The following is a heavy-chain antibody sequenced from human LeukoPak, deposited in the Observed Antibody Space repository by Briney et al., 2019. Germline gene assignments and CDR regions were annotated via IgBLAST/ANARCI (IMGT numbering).Heavy chain of an antibody. CDR3: ARAGHCSNGICYTADFDY. D-gene: IGHD2-8*01. V-gene: IGHV3-23*01. J-gene: IGHJ4*02. CDR1: GFTFSSYA. Sequence: GGSLRLSCAASGFTFSSYAMSWVRQAPGKGLEWVSAISGSGGSTYYADSVKGRFTISRDNSKNTLYLQMNSLRAEDTAVYYCARAGHCSNGICYTADFDYWGQGTLVTVSS. CDR2: ISGSGGST.